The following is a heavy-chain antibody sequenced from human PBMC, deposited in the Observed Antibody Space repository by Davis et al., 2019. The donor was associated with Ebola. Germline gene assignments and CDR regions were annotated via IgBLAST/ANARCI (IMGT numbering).Heavy chain of an antibody. Sequence: SVKVSCKASGGTFSSYAISWVRQAPGQGLEWMGGIIPIFGTANYAQKFQGRVTITADESTSTAYMELSSLRSEDTAVYYCARDRRFLLFDYYMDVWGKGTTVTVSS. CDR2: IIPIFGTA. CDR3: ARDRRFLLFDYYMDV. V-gene: IGHV1-69*13. CDR1: GGTFSSYA. J-gene: IGHJ6*03. D-gene: IGHD3-3*01.